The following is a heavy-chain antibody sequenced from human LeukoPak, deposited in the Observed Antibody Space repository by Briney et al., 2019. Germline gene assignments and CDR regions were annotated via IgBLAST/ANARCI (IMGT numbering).Heavy chain of an antibody. CDR3: ARTSQPLVFDY. CDR2: IYYSGST. J-gene: IGHJ4*02. CDR1: GGSISSGDYY. V-gene: IGHV4-30-4*01. D-gene: IGHD2-8*02. Sequence: SETLSLTCTVSGGSISSGDYYWSWIRQPPGKGLEWIGYIYYSGSTYYNPSLKSRVTISVDTSKNQFSLKLSSVTAADTAVYYCARTSQPLVFDYWGQGTLVTVSS.